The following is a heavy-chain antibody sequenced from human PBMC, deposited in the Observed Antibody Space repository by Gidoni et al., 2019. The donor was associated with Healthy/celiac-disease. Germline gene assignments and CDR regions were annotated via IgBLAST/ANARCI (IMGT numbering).Heavy chain of an antibody. J-gene: IGHJ6*02. CDR2: ISGSGGST. D-gene: IGHD3-22*01. Sequence: EVQLLESGGGLVQPGGSLRLSCEASGFTFSSYAMSWVRQAPGKGLEWVSAISGSGGSTYYADSVKGRFTISRDNSKNTLYLQINSLRAEDTAVYYCAKGRYDSSGYLPHYYYYGMDVWGQGTTVTVSS. CDR1: GFTFSSYA. V-gene: IGHV3-23*01. CDR3: AKGRYDSSGYLPHYYYYGMDV.